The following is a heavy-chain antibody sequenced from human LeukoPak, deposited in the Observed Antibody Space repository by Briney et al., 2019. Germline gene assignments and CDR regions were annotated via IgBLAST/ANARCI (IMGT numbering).Heavy chain of an antibody. CDR1: GFTFSSYG. CDR3: AKGRGYKWNHDY. D-gene: IGHD1-20*01. Sequence: GGSLRLSCAASGFTFSSYGMSRVRQAPGKGLEWVSAISGSGGSTYYADSVKGRFTISRDNSKNTLYLQMNSLRAEDTAVYYCAKGRGYKWNHDYWGQGTLVTVSS. V-gene: IGHV3-23*01. CDR2: ISGSGGST. J-gene: IGHJ4*02.